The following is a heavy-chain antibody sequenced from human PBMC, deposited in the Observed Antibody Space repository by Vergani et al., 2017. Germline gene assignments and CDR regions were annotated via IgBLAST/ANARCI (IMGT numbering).Heavy chain of an antibody. Sequence: QVQLQESGPGLVKPSETLSLTCTVSGGSISSYYWSWIRQPPGKGLEWIGYIYYSGSTNYNPSLKSRVTISVDTSKNQFSLNLSSVTAADTAVYYCARDLNCPNGVCYTRAFDIWGQGTMVTVSS. CDR2: IYYSGST. J-gene: IGHJ3*02. V-gene: IGHV4-59*01. CDR3: ARDLNCPNGVCYTRAFDI. CDR1: GGSISSYY. D-gene: IGHD2-8*01.